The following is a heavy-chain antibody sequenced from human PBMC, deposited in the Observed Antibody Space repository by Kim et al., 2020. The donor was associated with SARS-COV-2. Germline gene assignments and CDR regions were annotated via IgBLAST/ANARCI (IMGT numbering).Heavy chain of an antibody. V-gene: IGHV4-59*11. D-gene: IGHD5-12*01. Sequence: SETLSLTCIVFGGSISNHYWSWIRQPPGKGLEWIGYIYYSGSTNSNPSLKSRVTISVDTSKNQFSLKLSSVTAADTAVYYCARDPPGPDYSFDLWGQGTMVTVSS. CDR3: ARDPPGPDYSFDL. J-gene: IGHJ3*01. CDR1: GGSISNHY. CDR2: IYYSGST.